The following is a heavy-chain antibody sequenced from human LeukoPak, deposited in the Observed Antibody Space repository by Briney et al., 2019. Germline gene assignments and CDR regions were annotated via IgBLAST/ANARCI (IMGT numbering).Heavy chain of an antibody. V-gene: IGHV3-20*04. CDR1: GFTFSNAW. CDR2: INWNGETT. Sequence: GGSLRLSCAASGFTFSNAWMSWVRQAPGKGLEWVSSINWNGETTTYADSVKGRLTISRDNAENSLHLQMNSLRVEDTAFYYCARRGVVGTTEFDYWGQGTLVTVSS. J-gene: IGHJ4*02. D-gene: IGHD4-11*01. CDR3: ARRGVVGTTEFDY.